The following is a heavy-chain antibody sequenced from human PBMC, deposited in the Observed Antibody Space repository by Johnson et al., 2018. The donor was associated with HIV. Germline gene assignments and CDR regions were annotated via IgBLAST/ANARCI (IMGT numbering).Heavy chain of an antibody. J-gene: IGHJ3*02. V-gene: IGHV3-30*19. Sequence: QVQLVESGGGVVQPGRSLRLSCAASGFTFSSYGMHWVRQAPGKGLEWVAVISYDGSNKYYADSVKGRFTISRDNSKNTLYLQMNSLRAEDTAVYYCAREGESLLDAFDIWGQGTMVTVSS. D-gene: IGHD3-16*01. CDR1: GFTFSSYG. CDR2: ISYDGSNK. CDR3: AREGESLLDAFDI.